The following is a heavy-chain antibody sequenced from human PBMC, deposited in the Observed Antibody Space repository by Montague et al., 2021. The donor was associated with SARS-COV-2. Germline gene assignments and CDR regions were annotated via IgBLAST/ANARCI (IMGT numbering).Heavy chain of an antibody. CDR2: TYYSGST. CDR1: GGSISSYY. J-gene: IGHJ3*02. V-gene: IGHV4-59*01. Sequence: SETLSLTCTVSGGSISSYYWSWIRQPPGKGLECIGFTYYSGSTNYNPSLKSRVTISLDTSKNQFSLKVTSVTAAATAVYYCARGRYVPDAFDIWGQGTMVTVSS. CDR3: ARGRYVPDAFDI. D-gene: IGHD3-10*02.